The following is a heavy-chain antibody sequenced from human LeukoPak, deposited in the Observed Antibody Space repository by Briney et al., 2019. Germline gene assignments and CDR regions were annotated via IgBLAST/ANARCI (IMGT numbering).Heavy chain of an antibody. D-gene: IGHD2-21*02. CDR3: AKEGPYCGGDCYGVFDY. Sequence: PGGSLRLSCAASGFTFSNYAVAWVRQAPGKGLQWVSVISDRGSTIYYADSVKGRFTISRDNSKNTLYLQMNGLRAEDTAVYYCAKEGPYCGGDCYGVFDYWGQGTLVTVSS. J-gene: IGHJ4*02. V-gene: IGHV3-23*01. CDR1: GFTFSNYA. CDR2: ISDRGSTI.